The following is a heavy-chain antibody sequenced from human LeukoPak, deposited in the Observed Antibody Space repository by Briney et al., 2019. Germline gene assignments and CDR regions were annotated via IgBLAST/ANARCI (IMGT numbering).Heavy chain of an antibody. J-gene: IGHJ4*02. Sequence: PSETLSHTCTVSGGTISSDSYYWGGIRQPPGKGVEWLRSINYSGTTYYNPSLKSRVTISVDTSKNQFSLKVSSVTAADTAVYYCARRVPSGSGSYDFDYWGQGTLVTVSS. CDR1: GGTISSDSYY. D-gene: IGHD3-10*01. CDR3: ARRVPSGSGSYDFDY. V-gene: IGHV4-39*01. CDR2: INYSGTT.